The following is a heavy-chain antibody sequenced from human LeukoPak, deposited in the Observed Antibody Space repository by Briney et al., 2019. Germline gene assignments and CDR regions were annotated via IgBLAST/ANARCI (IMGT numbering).Heavy chain of an antibody. Sequence: GGSLRLSCAASGFNFNDYPMSWVRQAPGKGLEWVSVIGGSNGITFYVGSVKGRFTISRDNSKDTLYLQMNSLRAEDTAVYYCARNENSGWGYFDYWGQGTLVTVSS. D-gene: IGHD5-12*01. V-gene: IGHV3-23*01. J-gene: IGHJ4*02. CDR3: ARNENSGWGYFDY. CDR1: GFNFNDYP. CDR2: IGGSNGIT.